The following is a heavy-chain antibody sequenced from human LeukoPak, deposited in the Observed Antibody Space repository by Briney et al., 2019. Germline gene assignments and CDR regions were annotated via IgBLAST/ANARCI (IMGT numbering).Heavy chain of an antibody. V-gene: IGHV4-61*02. CDR1: GGSISSGSYY. CDR2: IYTSGST. CDR3: ARQGLDFWSGYYRPTDY. Sequence: PSETLSLTCTVSGGSISSGSYYWSWIRQPAGKGLEWIGRIYTSGSTNYNPSLKSRVTISVDTSKNQFSLKLSSVTAADTAVYYCARQGLDFWSGYYRPTDYWGQGTLVTVSS. J-gene: IGHJ4*02. D-gene: IGHD3-3*01.